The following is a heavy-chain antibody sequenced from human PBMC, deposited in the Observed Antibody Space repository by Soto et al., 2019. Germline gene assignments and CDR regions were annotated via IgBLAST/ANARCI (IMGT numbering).Heavy chain of an antibody. D-gene: IGHD5-18*01. J-gene: IGHJ4*02. CDR2: IYPGDSDT. V-gene: IGHV5-51*01. CDR1: GYSFTSYW. CDR3: ARLPKATGYSYGYAKYYFDY. Sequence: GESLKISCKGSGYSFTSYWIGWVRQMPGKGLEWMGIIYPGDSDTRYSPSFQGQVTISADKSISTAYLQWSSLKASDTAMYYCARLPKATGYSYGYAKYYFDYWGQGTLVTVSS.